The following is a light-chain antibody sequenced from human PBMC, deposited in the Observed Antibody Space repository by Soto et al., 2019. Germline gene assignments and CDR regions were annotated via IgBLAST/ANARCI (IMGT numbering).Light chain of an antibody. V-gene: IGKV3-20*01. J-gene: IGKJ1*01. CDR3: HQFGYSPRT. CDR1: QTVNSDY. Sequence: EIVLTQSPGTLSLSPGETATLSCRASQTVNSDYLAWFQKRPGHATRLLIFATSRRGTDIPDRFSGSGSGTDFTLASRRLEPEDFAVYYCHQFGYSPRTFGQGTKVE. CDR2: ATS.